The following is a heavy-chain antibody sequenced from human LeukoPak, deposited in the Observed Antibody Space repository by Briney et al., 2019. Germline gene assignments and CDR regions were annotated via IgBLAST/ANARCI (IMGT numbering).Heavy chain of an antibody. CDR2: INDSGST. CDR3: ARVWMGSRGAFDI. V-gene: IGHV4-61*05. J-gene: IGHJ3*02. CDR1: GDSISSSSYY. D-gene: IGHD3-10*01. Sequence: SETLSLTCTVSGDSISSSSYYWGWIRQPPGKGLEWIGCINDSGSTNYNPSLKSRVTISADTSKNQFSLKLSSVTAADTAVYYCARVWMGSRGAFDIWSQGTMVTVSS.